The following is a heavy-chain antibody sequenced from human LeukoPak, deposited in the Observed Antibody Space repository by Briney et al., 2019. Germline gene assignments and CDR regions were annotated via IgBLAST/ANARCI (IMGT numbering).Heavy chain of an antibody. J-gene: IGHJ4*02. CDR2: ISAYNGNT. CDR1: GYTFTNFG. Sequence: ASVKVSCKASGYTFTNFGISWVRQAPGQGLERMGWISAYNGNTNYAQKLQGRITMTTDTSTNTAYMELRSLRSDDTAVYYCSRSGPGSCSGGSCYSNYWGQGTLVTVSS. CDR3: SRSGPGSCSGGSCYSNY. D-gene: IGHD2-15*01. V-gene: IGHV1-18*01.